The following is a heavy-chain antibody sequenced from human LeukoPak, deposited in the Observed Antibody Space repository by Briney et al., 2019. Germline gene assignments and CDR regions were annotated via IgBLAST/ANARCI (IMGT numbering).Heavy chain of an antibody. CDR1: GYTFTGYY. V-gene: IGHV1-2*04. D-gene: IGHD6-13*01. CDR3: ARTRIAAAEGYYYYGMDV. CDR2: IXPXSGGT. Sequence: GASVXVXCXASGYTFTGYYMHWVRQAPGQGXGGVXWIXPXSGGTNYAQKFQGWVTMTRDTSISTAYMELSRLRSDDTAVYYCARTRIAAAEGYYYYGMDVWGQGTTVTVSS. J-gene: IGHJ6*02.